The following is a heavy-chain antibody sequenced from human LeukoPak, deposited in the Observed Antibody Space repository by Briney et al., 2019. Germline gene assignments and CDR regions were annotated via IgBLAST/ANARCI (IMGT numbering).Heavy chain of an antibody. Sequence: ASVKVSCKASGGTFSSYAISWVRQAPGQGLEWMGRIIPILGIANYAQKFQGRVTITRNTSISTAYMELSSLRSEDTAVYYCAMGIFGVIRSAAFDYWGQGTLVTVSS. D-gene: IGHD3-3*01. V-gene: IGHV1-69*04. CDR1: GGTFSSYA. CDR3: AMGIFGVIRSAAFDY. J-gene: IGHJ4*02. CDR2: IIPILGIA.